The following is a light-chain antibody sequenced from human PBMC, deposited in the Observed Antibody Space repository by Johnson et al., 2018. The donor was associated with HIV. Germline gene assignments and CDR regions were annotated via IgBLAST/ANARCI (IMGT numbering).Light chain of an antibody. CDR3: GTWDSSLSANV. CDR1: TSNIGNNY. CDR2: DNN. J-gene: IGLJ1*01. Sequence: QSVLSQPPSVSAAPGQKVTISCSGSTSNIGNNYVSWYQQFPGTAPKLLIYDNNKRPSGIPDRFSGSKSGTSATLGITGLQTGDEAYYYCGTWDSSLSANVFGTGTNVTVL. V-gene: IGLV1-51*01.